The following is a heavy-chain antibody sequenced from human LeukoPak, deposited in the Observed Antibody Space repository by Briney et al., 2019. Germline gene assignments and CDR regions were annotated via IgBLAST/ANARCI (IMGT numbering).Heavy chain of an antibody. CDR2: ISGSGGST. D-gene: IGHD3-16*01. J-gene: IGHJ3*02. CDR3: AKDRDDYVWGSYLGAFDI. CDR1: GFTFSSYA. Sequence: GGSLRLSRAASGFTFSSYAMSWVRQAPGKGLEWVSLISGSGGSTYYADSVKGRFTISRDNSKNTLYLQMNSLRAEDTAVFYCAKDRDDYVWGSYLGAFDIWGQGTMVTVS. V-gene: IGHV3-23*01.